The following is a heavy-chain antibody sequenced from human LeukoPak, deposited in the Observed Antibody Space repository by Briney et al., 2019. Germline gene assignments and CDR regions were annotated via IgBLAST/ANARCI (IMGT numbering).Heavy chain of an antibody. CDR1: GYTFTSYG. Sequence: ASVKVSCKASGYTFTSYGISWVRQAPGRGLEWMGWISAYNGNTNYAQKLQGRVTMTTDTSTSTAYMERRSLRSDDTAVYYCARDLMVRGVTSALYNWFDPWGQGTLVTVSS. CDR3: ARDLMVRGVTSALYNWFDP. D-gene: IGHD3-10*01. V-gene: IGHV1-18*01. CDR2: ISAYNGNT. J-gene: IGHJ5*02.